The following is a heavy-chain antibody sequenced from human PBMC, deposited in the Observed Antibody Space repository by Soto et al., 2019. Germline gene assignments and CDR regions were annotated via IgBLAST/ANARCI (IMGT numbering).Heavy chain of an antibody. D-gene: IGHD6-13*01. CDR3: AKGRYSSSWNNYFDY. CDR2: ISGSGGST. V-gene: IGHV3-23*01. Sequence: GGSLRLSCAASGFTFSSYAMSWVRQAPGKGLEWVSAISGSGGSTYYADSVKGRFTISRDNSKNTLYLQMNSLRAEDTAVYYCAKGRYSSSWNNYFDYWGQGTLVTVSS. CDR1: GFTFSSYA. J-gene: IGHJ4*02.